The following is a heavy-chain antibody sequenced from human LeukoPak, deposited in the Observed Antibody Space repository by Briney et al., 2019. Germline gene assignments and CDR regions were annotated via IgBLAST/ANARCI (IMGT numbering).Heavy chain of an antibody. CDR1: GGSFSGYY. Sequence: PSETLSLTCAVYGGSFSGYYWSWIRQPPGKGLEWIGEINHSGSTNYNPSLKSRVTISVDTSKSQFSLKLSSVTAADTAVYYCARGAAMVTWLSYWGQGTLVTVSS. D-gene: IGHD5-18*01. V-gene: IGHV4-34*01. CDR3: ARGAAMVTWLSY. CDR2: INHSGST. J-gene: IGHJ4*02.